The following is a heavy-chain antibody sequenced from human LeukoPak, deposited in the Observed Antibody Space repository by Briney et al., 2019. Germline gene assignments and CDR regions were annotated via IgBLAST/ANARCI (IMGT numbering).Heavy chain of an antibody. CDR1: GVSMSSYY. D-gene: IGHD3-10*01. V-gene: IGHV4-4*07. Sequence: SETLSLTCTVSGVSMSSYYWSWIRQPPGKGLEWIGYIYTSGSTNYNPSLKSRVTMSVDTSKNQFSLKLSSVTAADTAVYYCARDFTGYYGSGSYGMDVWGQGTTVTVSS. CDR2: IYTSGST. CDR3: ARDFTGYYGSGSYGMDV. J-gene: IGHJ6*02.